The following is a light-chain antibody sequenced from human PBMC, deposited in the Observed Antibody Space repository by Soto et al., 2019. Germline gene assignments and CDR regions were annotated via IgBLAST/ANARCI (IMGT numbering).Light chain of an antibody. CDR3: AAWDDSLDGPI. Sequence: QSVLTQPTSASGTPGQRVTISCSGSSSNIGSNSVNWYQQLPGTAPKLLIYNNNQRPSGVPDRFSGSKSGTSASLAISGLQSEDESDYYCAAWDDSLDGPIFGTGTKLTVL. J-gene: IGLJ1*01. CDR1: SSNIGSNS. V-gene: IGLV1-44*01. CDR2: NNN.